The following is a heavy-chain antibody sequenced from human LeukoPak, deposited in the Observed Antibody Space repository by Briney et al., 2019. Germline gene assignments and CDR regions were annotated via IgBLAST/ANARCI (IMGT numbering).Heavy chain of an antibody. Sequence: KPSETLSLTCTVSGGSISSYYWSWIRQPPGKGLEWIGYIYYSGSTNYNPSLKSRVTISVDTSKNQFSLKLSSVTAADTAVYYCARGTVTTQKGDWFDPWGQGTLVTVSS. D-gene: IGHD4-17*01. V-gene: IGHV4-59*08. CDR1: GGSISSYY. J-gene: IGHJ5*02. CDR3: ARGTVTTQKGDWFDP. CDR2: IYYSGST.